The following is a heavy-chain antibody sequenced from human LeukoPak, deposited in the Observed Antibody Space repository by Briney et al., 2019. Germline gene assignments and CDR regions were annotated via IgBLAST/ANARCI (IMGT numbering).Heavy chain of an antibody. CDR3: ARDKGGSYAGDAFDI. Sequence: GGSLRLSCAASEFTFSSYAMSWVRQAPGKGLEWVSSISSSSSYIYYADSVKGRFTISRDNAKNSLYLQMNSLRAEDTAVYYCARDKGGSYAGDAFDIWGQGTMVTVSS. CDR2: ISSSSSYI. J-gene: IGHJ3*02. CDR1: EFTFSSYA. D-gene: IGHD1-26*01. V-gene: IGHV3-21*01.